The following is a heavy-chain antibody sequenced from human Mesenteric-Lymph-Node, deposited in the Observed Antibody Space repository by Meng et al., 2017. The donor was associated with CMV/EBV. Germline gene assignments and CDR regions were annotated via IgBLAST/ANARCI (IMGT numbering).Heavy chain of an antibody. CDR1: GFTFGDYA. J-gene: IGHJ3*02. CDR2: ISGDGATT. D-gene: IGHD3-10*01. Sequence: GESLKISCTASGFTFGDYAMSWVRQAPGKGLEWVSAISGDGATTHYADSVKGRFTVSRDNSKSTLYLQMNSLRAEDTAIYYCAKCITTCQTRAFDMWGQGTMVTVSS. CDR3: AKCITTCQTRAFDM. V-gene: IGHV3-23*01.